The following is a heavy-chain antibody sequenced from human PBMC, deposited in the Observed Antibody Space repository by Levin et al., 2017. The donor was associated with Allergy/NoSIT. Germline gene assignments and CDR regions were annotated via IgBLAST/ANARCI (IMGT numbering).Heavy chain of an antibody. D-gene: IGHD5-12*01. Sequence: ASETLSLTCAVSGGYISSYYWSWIRQPPGKGLEWIGYIHYSGSTNYNPSLKSRVTISVDTSKNQFSLNLNSVTAADTAVYFCARDRTIVTTKDVYYYGMDVWGQGTTVTVSS. J-gene: IGHJ6*02. V-gene: IGHV4-59*01. CDR1: GGYISSYY. CDR2: IHYSGST. CDR3: ARDRTIVTTKDVYYYGMDV.